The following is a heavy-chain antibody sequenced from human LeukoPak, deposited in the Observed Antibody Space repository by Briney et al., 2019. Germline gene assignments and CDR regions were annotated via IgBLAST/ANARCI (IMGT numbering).Heavy chain of an antibody. V-gene: IGHV3-23*01. CDR2: ISGSGGST. D-gene: IGHD3-22*01. Sequence: GGSLRLSCAASGFTFSSYAMSWVRQAPGKGLEWVSAISGSGGSTYYADSVKGRFTISRDNSKNTLYLQMNSLRAEDTAVYYCATSTGLRITMIVAGAFDIWGQGTMVTVSS. CDR1: GFTFSSYA. CDR3: ATSTGLRITMIVAGAFDI. J-gene: IGHJ3*02.